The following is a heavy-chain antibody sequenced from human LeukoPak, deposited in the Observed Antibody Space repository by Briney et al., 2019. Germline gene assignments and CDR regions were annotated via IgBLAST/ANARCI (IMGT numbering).Heavy chain of an antibody. Sequence: SETLSLTCSVSDDSFNSHYWTWIRHPPGKGLEWIGYISSIGSTNYNPSLKSRVTISVDTSKNQFSLKLSSVTAADTAVYYCARGNAARPFYYYYYMDVWGKGTTVTVSS. CDR2: ISSIGST. V-gene: IGHV4-59*11. CDR1: DDSFNSHY. D-gene: IGHD6-6*01. CDR3: ARGNAARPFYYYYYMDV. J-gene: IGHJ6*03.